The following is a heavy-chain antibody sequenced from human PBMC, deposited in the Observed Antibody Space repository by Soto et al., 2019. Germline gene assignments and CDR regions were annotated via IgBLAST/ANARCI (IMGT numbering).Heavy chain of an antibody. D-gene: IGHD3-22*01. V-gene: IGHV3-73*01. Sequence: PGGSLRLSCAASGFTFSGSAMHWVRQASGKGLEWVGRIRSKANSYATAHAASVKGRFTISRDDSKNTAYLQMNSLKTEDTAVYYCTRHLYYYDSSGPPGWGQGTLVTVSS. CDR2: IRSKANSYAT. J-gene: IGHJ4*02. CDR3: TRHLYYYDSSGPPG. CDR1: GFTFSGSA.